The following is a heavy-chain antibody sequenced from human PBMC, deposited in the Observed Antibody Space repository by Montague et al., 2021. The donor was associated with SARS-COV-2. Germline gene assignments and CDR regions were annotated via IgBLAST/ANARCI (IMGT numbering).Heavy chain of an antibody. V-gene: IGHV4-59*01. J-gene: IGHJ4*02. D-gene: IGHD1-1*01. CDR2: VHYTGST. CDR3: ARAQNTCFIDNCVDYFEV. CDR1: GGSISSYY. Sequence: SETLSLTCEVSGGSISSYYWSWIRQSPGKGLEWIGYVHYTGSTKYNPSLKTRVTLSLDTPKNRFSLKLSSVTAADTAVYYCARAQNTCFIDNCVDYFEVWGLGALVTVSS.